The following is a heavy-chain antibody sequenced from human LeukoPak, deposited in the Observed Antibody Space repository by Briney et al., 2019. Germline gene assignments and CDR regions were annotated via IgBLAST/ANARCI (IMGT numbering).Heavy chain of an antibody. D-gene: IGHD4-17*01. CDR2: IIPIFGTA. J-gene: IGHJ4*02. Sequence: SVKVSCKASGGTFSSYAISWVRQAPGQGLEWMGGIIPIFGTANYAQKFQGRVTITADESTSTAYMELSSLRSEDTAVYYCARDMYLVDYGDYFGFDYWGQGTLATVSS. CDR3: ARDMYLVDYGDYFGFDY. CDR1: GGTFSSYA. V-gene: IGHV1-69*13.